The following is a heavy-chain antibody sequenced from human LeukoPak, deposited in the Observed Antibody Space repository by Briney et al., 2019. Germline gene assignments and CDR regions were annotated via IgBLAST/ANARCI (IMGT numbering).Heavy chain of an antibody. J-gene: IGHJ5*02. CDR1: EFSVGSNY. CDR2: IYSGGST. CDR3: PRQAEYYDSRPGWFDP. Sequence: GGSLRLSCAASEFSVGSNYMTWVRQAPGKGMEWVSLIYSGGSTYYADSVKGRFTISRDNSKNTLYLQMNSLRAEDTAVYYCPRQAEYYDSRPGWFDPWGQGTLVTVSS. D-gene: IGHD3-22*01. V-gene: IGHV3-66*04.